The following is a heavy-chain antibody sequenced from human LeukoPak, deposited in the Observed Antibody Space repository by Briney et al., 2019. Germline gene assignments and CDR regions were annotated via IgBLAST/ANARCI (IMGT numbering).Heavy chain of an antibody. D-gene: IGHD1-1*01. CDR2: IIPIFGTA. CDR1: GGTFSSYA. V-gene: IGHV1-69*05. J-gene: IGHJ3*02. Sequence: GASVKVSCKAPGGTFSSYAISWVRQAPGQGLEWMGRIIPIFGTANYAQKFQGRVTITTDESTSTAYMELSSLRSEDTAVYYCARTTGTVAFDIWGQGKMVTVSS. CDR3: ARTTGTVAFDI.